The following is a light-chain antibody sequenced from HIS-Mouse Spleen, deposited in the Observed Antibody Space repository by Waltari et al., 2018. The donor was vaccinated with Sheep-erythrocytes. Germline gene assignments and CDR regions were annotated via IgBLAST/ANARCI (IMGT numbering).Light chain of an antibody. CDR2: QDS. V-gene: IGLV3-1*01. J-gene: IGLJ1*01. CDR3: QAWDSSTYV. CDR1: TSGDNY. Sequence: SYELTQPPSVSVSPGQTASITCSGATSGDNYACWYQQKPGQSPVLVIYQDSKRPSGIPERFSGSNSGNTATLTISGTQAMDEADYYCQAWDSSTYVFGTGTKVTVL.